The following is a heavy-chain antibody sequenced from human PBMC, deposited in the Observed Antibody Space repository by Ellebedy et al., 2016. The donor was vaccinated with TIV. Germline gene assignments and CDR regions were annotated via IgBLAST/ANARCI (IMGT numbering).Heavy chain of an antibody. V-gene: IGHV1-2*06. Sequence: ASVKVSCKTSGYSFTAYFLHWVRQAPGQGLEWMGRINPNSGDTTYAQKFLGRVTLTRDTSISTAYLELSRLRSDDTALYYCARAYYYDSIAFYFDSWGQGTLVTVSS. CDR1: GYSFTAYF. CDR2: INPNSGDT. CDR3: ARAYYYDSIAFYFDS. J-gene: IGHJ4*02. D-gene: IGHD3-22*01.